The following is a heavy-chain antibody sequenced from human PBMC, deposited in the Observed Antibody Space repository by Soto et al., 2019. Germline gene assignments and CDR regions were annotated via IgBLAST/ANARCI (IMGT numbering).Heavy chain of an antibody. CDR2: MNPNSGNT. J-gene: IGHJ4*02. CDR1: GYTFTSYD. D-gene: IGHD2-2*01. CDR3: ARGDRYCSSASCYKD. V-gene: IGHV1-8*01. Sequence: ASVKVSCKASGYTFTSYDINWVRQATGQGLEWMGWMNPNSGNTGYAQKFQGRVTMTRNTFISTAYIELSSLRSEDSAVYYCARGDRYCSSASCYKDWGQGTQVTVSS.